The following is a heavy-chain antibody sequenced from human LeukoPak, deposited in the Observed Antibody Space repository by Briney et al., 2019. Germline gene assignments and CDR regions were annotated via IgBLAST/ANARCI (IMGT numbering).Heavy chain of an antibody. CDR1: GGTFSSYA. V-gene: IGHV1-69*13. CDR3: ARGLHGEYGYFDY. Sequence: SVKVSCKASGGTFSSYAISWVRQAPRQGLEWMGGVIPMFDAANYAPKFQDRVTITADESTSTAYMELRSLRSEDTAVYHCARGLHGEYGYFDYWGEGTLVTVSS. J-gene: IGHJ4*02. CDR2: VIPMFDAA. D-gene: IGHD4-17*01.